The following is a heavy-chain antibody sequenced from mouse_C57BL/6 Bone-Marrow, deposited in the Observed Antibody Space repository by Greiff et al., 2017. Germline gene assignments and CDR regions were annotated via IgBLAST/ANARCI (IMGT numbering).Heavy chain of an antibody. D-gene: IGHD2-2*01. CDR3: ARAGEWLRRRAWFAY. CDR1: GFTFSSYA. J-gene: IGHJ3*01. Sequence: EVKLVESGGGLVKPGGSLKLSCAASGFTFSSYAMSWVRQTPEKRLEWVATISDGGSYTYYPDNVKGRFTITRDNAKNNLYLQMSHLKSEDTAMYYCARAGEWLRRRAWFAYWGQGTLVTVSA. V-gene: IGHV5-4*03. CDR2: ISDGGSYT.